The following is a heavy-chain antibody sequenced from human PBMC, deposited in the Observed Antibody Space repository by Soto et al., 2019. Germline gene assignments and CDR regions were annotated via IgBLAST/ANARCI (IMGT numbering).Heavy chain of an antibody. V-gene: IGHV1-69*01. J-gene: IGHJ6*02. Sequence: QVQLVQSGAEVKKPGSSVKVSCKASGGTFSSYAISWVRQAPGQGLEWMGGIIPIFGTANYAQKFQGRVTITADESTGTAYMELSSLRSEDTAVYYCARGAWIQLWLDGKNYYYGMDVWGQGTTVTVSS. CDR2: IIPIFGTA. CDR3: ARGAWIQLWLDGKNYYYGMDV. D-gene: IGHD5-18*01. CDR1: GGTFSSYA.